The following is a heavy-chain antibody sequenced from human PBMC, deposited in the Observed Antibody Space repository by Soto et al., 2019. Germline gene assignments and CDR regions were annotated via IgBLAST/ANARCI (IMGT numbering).Heavy chain of an antibody. CDR3: ATRGYSYGSYAFDI. V-gene: IGHV3-30*03. D-gene: IGHD5-18*01. CDR1: GFSFSSYG. Sequence: PGGSLRLSCAASGFSFSSYGMHWVGQAAGKGLEWVAVITYDGSNKYYADSVKGRFTISRDNSKNTLYLQMNSLRAEDTAVYYCATRGYSYGSYAFDIWGQGTMVTVSS. J-gene: IGHJ3*02. CDR2: ITYDGSNK.